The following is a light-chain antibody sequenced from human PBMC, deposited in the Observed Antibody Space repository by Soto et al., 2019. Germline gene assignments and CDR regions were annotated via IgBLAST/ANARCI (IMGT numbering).Light chain of an antibody. Sequence: DAVLTQSPLSLPVTLGQPASISCRSSQSLVFGDGNTYLNWFQQRPGQSPRRLIYKVSNRDSGVPDRFSGIASGTDFTLKISRVEAEDVGLYYCMQATHWPYTFGQGTKLEIK. CDR1: QSLVFGDGNTY. CDR2: KVS. CDR3: MQATHWPYT. V-gene: IGKV2-30*01. J-gene: IGKJ2*01.